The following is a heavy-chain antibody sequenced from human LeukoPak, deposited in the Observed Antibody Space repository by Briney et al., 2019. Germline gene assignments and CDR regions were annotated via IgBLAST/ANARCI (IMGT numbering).Heavy chain of an antibody. V-gene: IGHV1-24*01. CDR3: ARLNPRCGGDCYSLDY. D-gene: IGHD2-21*02. CDR2: FDPEDGET. Sequence: ASVKVSCKVSGYTLTELSMHWVRQAPGKGLEWMGGFDPEDGETIYAQKFQGRVTMTEDTSTDTAYMELSSLRSEDTAVYYCARLNPRCGGDCYSLDYWGQGTLVTVSS. J-gene: IGHJ4*02. CDR1: GYTLTELS.